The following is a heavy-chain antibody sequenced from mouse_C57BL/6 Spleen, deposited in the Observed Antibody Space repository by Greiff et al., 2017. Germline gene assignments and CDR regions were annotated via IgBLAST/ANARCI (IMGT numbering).Heavy chain of an antibody. CDR1: GFNIKDDY. J-gene: IGHJ3*01. CDR3: TTLGRAY. Sequence: EVQLQQSGAELVRPGASVKLSCTASGFNIKDDYMHWVKQRPDQGLEWIGWIDPENGDTEYASKFQGKATITADKSSNTAYLQLSSLTSEDTAVYYCTTLGRAYWGQGTLVTVSA. CDR2: IDPENGDT. D-gene: IGHD4-1*01. V-gene: IGHV14-4*01.